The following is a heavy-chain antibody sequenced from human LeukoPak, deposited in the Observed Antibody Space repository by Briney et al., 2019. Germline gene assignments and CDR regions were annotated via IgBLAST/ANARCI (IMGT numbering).Heavy chain of an antibody. Sequence: PSETLSLTCTVSGGSISSSSYYWGWIRQPPGKGLEWIGSIYYSGSTYYNPSLKSRVTISVDTSKNQFSLKLSSVTAADTAVYYCARHGREFTEWELLARDAFDIWGQGTMVTVSS. CDR1: GGSISSSSYY. V-gene: IGHV4-39*01. D-gene: IGHD1-26*01. J-gene: IGHJ3*02. CDR2: IYYSGST. CDR3: ARHGREFTEWELLARDAFDI.